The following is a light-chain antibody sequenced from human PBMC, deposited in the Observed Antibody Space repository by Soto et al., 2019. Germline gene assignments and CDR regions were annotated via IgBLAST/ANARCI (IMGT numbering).Light chain of an antibody. J-gene: IGKJ1*01. CDR3: LQHNRYPWT. V-gene: IGKV1-17*03. Sequence: DIQMTQSQSAVSASVGDRVTITCRTSQDITNYLVWFQQKPGKVPERLIYGATNLQSGVPSRFSGSGSGTEFTPTISSLQPEDFATYYCLQHNRYPWTFGQGTKVDIK. CDR1: QDITNY. CDR2: GAT.